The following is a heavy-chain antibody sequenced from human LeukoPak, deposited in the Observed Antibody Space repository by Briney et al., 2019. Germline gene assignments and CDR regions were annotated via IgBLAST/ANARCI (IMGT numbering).Heavy chain of an antibody. J-gene: IGHJ4*02. CDR1: GFTFSSYA. Sequence: GESLTLSCAASGFTFSSYAMSWVRQAPGKGLEWVSGISGSGGSTYHADSVKGRFTISRDNSKKTLYLQMSSLRAEDTAVYYCAKDRNSYGLLGFDYWGQGTLVTVSS. CDR2: ISGSGGST. D-gene: IGHD2/OR15-2a*01. CDR3: AKDRNSYGLLGFDY. V-gene: IGHV3-23*01.